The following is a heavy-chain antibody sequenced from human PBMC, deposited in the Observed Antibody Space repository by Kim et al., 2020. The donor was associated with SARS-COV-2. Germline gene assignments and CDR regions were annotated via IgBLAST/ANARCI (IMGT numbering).Heavy chain of an antibody. J-gene: IGHJ4*02. CDR1: GFTFGDYA. CDR3: AKDKGLDIVATMRIFDY. V-gene: IGHV3-9*01. CDR2: ISWNSGNI. D-gene: IGHD5-12*01. Sequence: GGSLRLSCAASGFTFGDYAMHWVRQAPGKGLEWVSGISWNSGNIGYADSVKGRFTISRDNAKNSLYLQMNSLRAEDTALYYCAKDKGLDIVATMRIFDYWGQGTLVTVSS.